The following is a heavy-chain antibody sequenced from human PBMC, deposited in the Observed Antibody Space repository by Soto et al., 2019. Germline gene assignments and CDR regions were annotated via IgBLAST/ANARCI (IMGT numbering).Heavy chain of an antibody. Sequence: SETLSLTCTVSGGSISSYYWSWIRQPPGKGLEWIGYIYYSGSTNYNPSLKSRVTISVDTSKNQFSLKLSSVTAADTAVYYCARGVVVARTLGDAFDIWGQGTMVTVSS. V-gene: IGHV4-59*01. CDR2: IYYSGST. J-gene: IGHJ3*02. CDR1: GGSISSYY. CDR3: ARGVVVARTLGDAFDI. D-gene: IGHD2-15*01.